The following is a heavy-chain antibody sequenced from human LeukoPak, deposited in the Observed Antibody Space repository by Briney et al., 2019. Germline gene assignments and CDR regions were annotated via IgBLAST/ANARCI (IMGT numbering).Heavy chain of an antibody. CDR2: IYYSGST. CDR1: GGSISSGDYY. CDR3: ARDSTGNQNGQIDSSGWYFDY. V-gene: IGHV4-30-4*08. D-gene: IGHD6-19*01. J-gene: IGHJ4*02. Sequence: SETLSLTCTVSGGSISSGDYYWSWIRQPPGKGLEWIGYIYYSGSTYYNPSLKSRVTISVDTSKNQFSLKRSSVTAADTAVYYCARDSTGNQNGQIDSSGWYFDYWGQGTLVTASS.